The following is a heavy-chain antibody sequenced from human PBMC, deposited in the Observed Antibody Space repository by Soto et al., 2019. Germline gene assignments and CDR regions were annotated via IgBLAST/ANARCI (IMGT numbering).Heavy chain of an antibody. CDR1: GYTFTGYY. V-gene: IGHV1-2*04. Sequence: ASVKVSCKASGYTFTGYYMHWVRQAPGQGLEWMGWINPNSGGTNYARKFQGWVTMTRDTSISTAYMELSRLRSDDTAVYYCAIAEATGYYGMDVWGQGTTVTVSS. J-gene: IGHJ6*02. CDR3: AIAEATGYYGMDV. CDR2: INPNSGGT. D-gene: IGHD4-4*01.